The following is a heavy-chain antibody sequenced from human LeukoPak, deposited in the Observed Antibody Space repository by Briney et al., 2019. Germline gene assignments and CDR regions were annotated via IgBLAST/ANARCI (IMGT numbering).Heavy chain of an antibody. CDR2: IIPILGIA. CDR1: GGTFSSYA. D-gene: IGHD3-22*01. Sequence: ASVKVSCKASGGTFSSYAISWVRQAPGQGLEWMGRIIPILGIANYAQKFQGRVTITADKSTSTAYMELSSLRSEDTAVYYCASTYYYDSSGYYYPVFDYWGQGTLVTVSS. CDR3: ASTYYYDSSGYYYPVFDY. J-gene: IGHJ4*02. V-gene: IGHV1-69*04.